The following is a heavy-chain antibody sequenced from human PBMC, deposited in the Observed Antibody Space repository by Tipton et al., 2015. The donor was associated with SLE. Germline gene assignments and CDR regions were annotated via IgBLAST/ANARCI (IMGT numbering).Heavy chain of an antibody. V-gene: IGHV3-20*04. CDR1: GFKISDYW. J-gene: IGHJ4*02. D-gene: IGHD2/OR15-2a*01. Sequence: SLRLSCAASGFKISDYWMYWVRQAPGKGLEWVSGINWNGVTTGYADSVKGRFTISRDNAKNSLFLQMNSLRAEDTAVYYCATSNFFFAYWGQGTLVTVPS. CDR2: INWNGVTT. CDR3: ATSNFFFAY.